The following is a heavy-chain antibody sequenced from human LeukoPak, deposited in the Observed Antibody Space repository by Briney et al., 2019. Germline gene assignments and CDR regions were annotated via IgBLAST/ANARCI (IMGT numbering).Heavy chain of an antibody. D-gene: IGHD3-10*01. CDR2: ISSSGSTV. CDR3: ARDLYGITMLRAHFS. CDR1: GFTFSDYD. Sequence: GGSLRLSCAASGFTFSDYDMSWIRQAPGKGLEWLSYISSSGSTVYYADSVKGRFTISRDNAKNSLYLQMNSLRAEDTAVYYCARDLYGITMLRAHFSWGQGTLVTVSS. V-gene: IGHV3-11*04. J-gene: IGHJ4*02.